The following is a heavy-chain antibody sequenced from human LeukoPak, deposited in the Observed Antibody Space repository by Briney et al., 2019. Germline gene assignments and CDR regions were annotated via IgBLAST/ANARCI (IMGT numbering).Heavy chain of an antibody. CDR1: GYTFTGYY. V-gene: IGHV1-2*02. CDR3: AWGFQRQYCSGGSCYLGGFDP. CDR2: INPNSGGT. Sequence: GASVKVSCKASGYTFTGYYMHWVRQAPGQGLEWMGWINPNSGGTNYAQKFQGRVTMTRDTSISTAYMELSRLRSDDTAVYYCAWGFQRQYCSGGSCYLGGFDPWGQGTLVTVSS. J-gene: IGHJ5*02. D-gene: IGHD2-15*01.